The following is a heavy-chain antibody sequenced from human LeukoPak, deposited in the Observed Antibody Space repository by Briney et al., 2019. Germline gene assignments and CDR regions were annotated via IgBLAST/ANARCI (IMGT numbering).Heavy chain of an antibody. CDR1: NYTFTSYG. D-gene: IGHD3-16*01. CDR3: ARLAAWGWTQNWFDP. Sequence: ASVKVSCKASNYTFTSYGISWVRQAPGQGLEWMAWINAYNGDTNYAQKLQGRVTLTTETSTSTAYMELRSLRSDDTAVYYCARLAAWGWTQNWFDPWGQGTLVTVSS. CDR2: INAYNGDT. J-gene: IGHJ5*02. V-gene: IGHV1-18*01.